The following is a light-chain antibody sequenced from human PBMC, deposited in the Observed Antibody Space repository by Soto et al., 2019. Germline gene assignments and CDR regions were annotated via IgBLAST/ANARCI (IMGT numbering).Light chain of an antibody. CDR1: QRVISKY. CDR3: HQYGSSRT. Sequence: IVLTQSPATLSLSPGERATLSCRASQRVISKYLAWYHQKPGQAPRLLIYGASSRATGIPDRFSGSGSGTDFTLTISRLEPEDFAVYYCHQYGSSRTFGQGTKVDI. CDR2: GAS. J-gene: IGKJ1*01. V-gene: IGKV3-20*01.